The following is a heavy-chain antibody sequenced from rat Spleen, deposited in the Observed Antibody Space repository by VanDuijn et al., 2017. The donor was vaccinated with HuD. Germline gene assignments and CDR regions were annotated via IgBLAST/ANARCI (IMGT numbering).Heavy chain of an antibody. Sequence: VQLVESGGGLVQPGRSLKFSCAASGFTFSDYAMAWVRQAPTKGLEWVATISSDGDTTYYRDSVKGRFTISRDNAKSTLYLQMDSLRSEDTATYYCTTRPYYSSLNWFPYWGQGTLVTVSS. CDR2: ISSDGDTT. J-gene: IGHJ3*01. V-gene: IGHV5-20*01. D-gene: IGHD1-2*01. CDR1: GFTFSDYA. CDR3: TTRPYYSSLNWFPY.